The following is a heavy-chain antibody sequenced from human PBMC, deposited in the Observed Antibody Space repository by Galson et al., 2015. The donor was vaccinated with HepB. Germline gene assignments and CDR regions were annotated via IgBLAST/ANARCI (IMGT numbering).Heavy chain of an antibody. D-gene: IGHD2-2*01. CDR3: AKDTSPYCSSTSCYEGYFLH. V-gene: IGHV3-66*01. CDR1: GFSVSSNY. Sequence: SLRLSCAASGFSVSSNYMHWVRQAPGKGLEWVSLLHSDGSPSYADSVKGRFTISRDNSKNTLDLQMNSLRAEDTAVYYCAKDTSPYCSSTSCYEGYFLHWGQGTLVTVSS. CDR2: LHSDGSP. J-gene: IGHJ1*01.